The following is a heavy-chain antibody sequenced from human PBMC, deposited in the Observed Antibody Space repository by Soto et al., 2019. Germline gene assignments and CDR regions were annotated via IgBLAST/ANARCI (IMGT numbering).Heavy chain of an antibody. V-gene: IGHV3-23*01. J-gene: IGHJ4*01. Sequence: HPGGSLRLSCAASGFTFSSYSMSWVRQAPGKGLEWVSVISNSGGSTYYADSVKGRFTISRDNSKNTLYLQMNSLRAEDTAVYYCAKDRSRVPITGNFDYWGHGTLVTVSS. D-gene: IGHD1-20*01. CDR1: GFTFSSYS. CDR3: AKDRSRVPITGNFDY. CDR2: ISNSGGST.